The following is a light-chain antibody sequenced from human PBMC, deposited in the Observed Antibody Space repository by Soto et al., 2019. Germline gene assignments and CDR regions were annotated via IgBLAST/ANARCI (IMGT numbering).Light chain of an antibody. CDR3: SSYTRSSTLV. CDR1: SSDVGGYNY. Sequence: QSDLTQPASVSGSPGQAITISCTGTSSDVGGYNYVSWYQQHPGKAPKLMIYDVSNRPSGVYNRFSGSKSGNTASLTISGLQAEDEADYYCSSYTRSSTLVFGGGTKLTVL. V-gene: IGLV2-14*01. J-gene: IGLJ2*01. CDR2: DVS.